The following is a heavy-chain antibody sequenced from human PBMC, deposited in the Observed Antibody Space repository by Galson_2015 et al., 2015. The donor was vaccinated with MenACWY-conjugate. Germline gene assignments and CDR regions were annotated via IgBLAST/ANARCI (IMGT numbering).Heavy chain of an antibody. J-gene: IGHJ4*01. CDR3: TRDPPTVAPWYSFDY. CDR1: GFTFGTYA. D-gene: IGHD4-23*01. Sequence: SLRLSCAASGFTFGTYAMNWFRQAPGKGLEWVGFIRSEAYGGTTEYAASVKGRFTISRDDSKSITYLQMNSLKTEDTDVYYCTRDPPTVAPWYSFDYWGQGTPVTVSS. V-gene: IGHV3-49*03. CDR2: IRSEAYGGTT.